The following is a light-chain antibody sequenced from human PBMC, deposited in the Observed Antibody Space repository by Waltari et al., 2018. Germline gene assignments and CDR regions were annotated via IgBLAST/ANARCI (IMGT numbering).Light chain of an antibody. CDR2: VNSDGSY. CDR1: SGHSSNI. CDR3: ETGGHGTWV. J-gene: IGLJ3*02. Sequence: QLVLTQSPSASASLGASVKLTCTLSSGHSSNIIAWLQQQPGKGPRYLMKVNSDGSYRKGDEIPDRFSGSSSGAERYLTISSLQAEDEADYYCETGGHGTWVFGGGTKLTVL. V-gene: IGLV4-69*01.